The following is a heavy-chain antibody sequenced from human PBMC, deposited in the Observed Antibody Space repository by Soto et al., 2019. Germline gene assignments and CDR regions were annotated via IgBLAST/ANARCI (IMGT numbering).Heavy chain of an antibody. V-gene: IGHV4-34*01. CDR3: ARKRITIFGVVPRLDY. CDR2: INHSGST. CDR1: GGSFSGYY. Sequence: SETLSLTCAVYGGSFSGYYWSWIRQPPGKGLEWIGEINHSGSTNYNPSLKSRVTISVDTSKNQFSLKLSSVTAADTAVYYCARKRITIFGVVPRLDYRGQGTLVTVSS. D-gene: IGHD3-3*01. J-gene: IGHJ4*02.